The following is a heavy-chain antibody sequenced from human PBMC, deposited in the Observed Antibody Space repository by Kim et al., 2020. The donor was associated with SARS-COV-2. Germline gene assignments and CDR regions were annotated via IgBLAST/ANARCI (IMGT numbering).Heavy chain of an antibody. CDR3: ASDNGRYYYYGMDV. D-gene: IGHD4-17*01. Sequence: GGSLRLSCAASGFTFSSYNMNWVRQAPGKGLEWVSSISSSSTYIYYADSVKGRFTISRDNAKNSLYLQMDSLRAEDTAVYYCASDNGRYYYYGMDVWGQG. CDR2: ISSSSTYI. V-gene: IGHV3-21*01. CDR1: GFTFSSYN. J-gene: IGHJ6*02.